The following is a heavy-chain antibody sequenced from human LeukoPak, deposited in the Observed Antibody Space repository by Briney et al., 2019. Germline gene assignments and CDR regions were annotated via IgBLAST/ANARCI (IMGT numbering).Heavy chain of an antibody. J-gene: IGHJ4*02. CDR2: ISPSGSYM. CDR3: ARDFYGDYSFDY. Sequence: GGSLRLSCAASGFTFSSYSLSWDRQAPGKGLEWVSAISPSGSYMYYADSVRGRFTISRDNAKNSLYLQMNSLRAEDTAVYYCARDFYGDYSFDYWGQGTLVTVSS. V-gene: IGHV3-21*01. D-gene: IGHD4-17*01. CDR1: GFTFSSYS.